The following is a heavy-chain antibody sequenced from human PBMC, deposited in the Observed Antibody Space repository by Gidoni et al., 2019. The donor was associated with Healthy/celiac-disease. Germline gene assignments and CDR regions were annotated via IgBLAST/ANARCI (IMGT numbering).Heavy chain of an antibody. CDR3: ARARGYSSGWYRGNAFDI. Sequence: QVQLVQSGAEVKKPGSSVKVSCKASGGPFSSYAISWVRQAPGQGLEWMGRIIPILGIANYAQKFQGRVTITADKSTSTAYMELSSLRSEDTAVYYCARARGYSSGWYRGNAFDIWGQGTMVTVSS. D-gene: IGHD6-19*01. CDR2: IIPILGIA. J-gene: IGHJ3*02. CDR1: GGPFSSYA. V-gene: IGHV1-69*04.